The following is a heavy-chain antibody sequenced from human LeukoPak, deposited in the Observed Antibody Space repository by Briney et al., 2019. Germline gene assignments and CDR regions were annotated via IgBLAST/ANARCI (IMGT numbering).Heavy chain of an antibody. CDR1: GYTFSSYG. J-gene: IGHJ4*02. CDR3: ARDPAGWPNYFDY. V-gene: IGHV1-18*01. CDR2: ISAYNDNT. Sequence: ASVKVSCKASGYTFSSYGISWVRQAPGRGLEWMGWISAYNDNTNYAQKLQGRVTMTTDTSTSTAYMELRSLRSDDTAVYYYARDPAGWPNYFDYWGQGTLVTVSS. D-gene: IGHD2-15*01.